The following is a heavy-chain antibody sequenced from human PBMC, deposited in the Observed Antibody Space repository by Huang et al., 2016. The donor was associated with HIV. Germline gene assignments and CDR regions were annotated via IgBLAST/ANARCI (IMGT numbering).Heavy chain of an antibody. Sequence: LQESGPGLVGPSENLSLTCAVSGGSINSNTFYWGWSRRPPGKALEGIGSIYYWGTTYYKPALKRRARIAVDASKTRIFLHLRSVTAADTGVYYCARTGVAVSDDPEYFQHWGQGALVT. CDR1: GGSINSNTFY. CDR2: IYYWGTT. V-gene: IGHV4-39*02. CDR3: ARTGVAVSDDPEYFQH. J-gene: IGHJ1*01. D-gene: IGHD3-3*01.